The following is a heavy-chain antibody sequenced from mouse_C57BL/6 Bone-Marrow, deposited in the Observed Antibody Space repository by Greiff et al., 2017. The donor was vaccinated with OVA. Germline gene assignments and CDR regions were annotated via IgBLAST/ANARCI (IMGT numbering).Heavy chain of an antibody. CDR1: GYAFSSSW. CDR3: ARHEDGYYASYFDY. CDR2: LYPGDGDP. J-gene: IGHJ2*01. V-gene: IGHV1-82*01. D-gene: IGHD2-3*01. Sequence: VQLQQSGPELVKPGASVKISCKASGYAFSSSWMNWVKQRPGKGLEWIGRLYPGDGDPNYNGKLKGKATLTADKSSRTAYMQLISLTSEDSAVYFCARHEDGYYASYFDYWGQGTTLTVSS.